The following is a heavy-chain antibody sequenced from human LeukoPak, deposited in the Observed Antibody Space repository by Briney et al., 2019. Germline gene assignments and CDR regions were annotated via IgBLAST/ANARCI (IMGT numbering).Heavy chain of an antibody. CDR2: IIPILGIA. D-gene: IGHD4-17*01. CDR3: ARLSTVTKGAHAFDI. Sequence: GASVKVSCKSSGGTFSSYAISWVRQAPGQGLEWMGRIIPILGIANYAQKFQGRVTITADKSTSTAYMELSSLRSEDTAVYYCARLSTVTKGAHAFDIWGQGTMVTVSS. CDR1: GGTFSSYA. V-gene: IGHV1-69*04. J-gene: IGHJ3*02.